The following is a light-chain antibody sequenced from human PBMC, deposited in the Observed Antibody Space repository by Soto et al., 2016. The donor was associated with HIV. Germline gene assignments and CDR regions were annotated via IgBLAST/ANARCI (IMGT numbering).Light chain of an antibody. CDR2: DAS. CDR3: QQYDNLPYT. CDR1: QDISNY. J-gene: IGKJ2*01. Sequence: DIQMTQSPSSLSASVGDRVTITCQASQDISNYLNWYQQKPGKAPKLLIYDASNLDTGAPSRFSGSGSGTDFTFTISSLQPEDIATYYCQQYDNLPYTFGQGTKLEIK. V-gene: IGKV1-33*01.